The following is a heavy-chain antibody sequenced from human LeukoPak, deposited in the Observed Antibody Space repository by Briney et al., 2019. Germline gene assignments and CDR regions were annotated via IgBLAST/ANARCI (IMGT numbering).Heavy chain of an antibody. V-gene: IGHV4-59*01. Sequence: SGTLSLTCIGSGGSISSYYWSWIRQPPGKGLEGVGYIYYSGSTNYNPSLKSRVTISVDTYKNQLSLKLSSVTAADTAVYYCARASSYSSGWYLSDFDYWGQRTLVTVSS. D-gene: IGHD6-19*01. CDR3: ARASSYSSGWYLSDFDY. CDR1: GGSISSYY. CDR2: IYYSGST. J-gene: IGHJ4*02.